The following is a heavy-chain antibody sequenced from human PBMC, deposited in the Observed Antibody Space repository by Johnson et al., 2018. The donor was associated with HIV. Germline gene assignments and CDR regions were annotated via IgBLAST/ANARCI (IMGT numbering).Heavy chain of an antibody. CDR3: AKERGKRWLHPRDAFDI. V-gene: IGHV3-30*18. CDR2: ISFAGNNK. J-gene: IGHJ3*02. D-gene: IGHD5-24*01. Sequence: QVQLVESGGGVVQPGRSLRLSCAASGFTFSNFGFHWVRQAPGKGLEWVAAISFAGNNKYYVDSVKGRFTISRDNSKNALYLRRNSLRAEDMAVYYCAKERGKRWLHPRDAFDIWGQGTMVTVSS. CDR1: GFTFSNFG.